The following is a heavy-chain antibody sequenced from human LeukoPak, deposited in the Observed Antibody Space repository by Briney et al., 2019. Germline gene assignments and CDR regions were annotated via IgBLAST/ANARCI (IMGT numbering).Heavy chain of an antibody. Sequence: PSETLSLTCTVSGGSISSYYWSWIRQPPGKGLEWIGYIYYSGSTNYNPSLKSRVTISVDTSKKQFSLKLSSVTAADTAVYYCARGIGDFRRPYFDYWGQGTLVTVCS. CDR1: GGSISSYY. J-gene: IGHJ4*02. CDR2: IYYSGST. V-gene: IGHV4-59*01. CDR3: ARGIGDFRRPYFDY. D-gene: IGHD4-17*01.